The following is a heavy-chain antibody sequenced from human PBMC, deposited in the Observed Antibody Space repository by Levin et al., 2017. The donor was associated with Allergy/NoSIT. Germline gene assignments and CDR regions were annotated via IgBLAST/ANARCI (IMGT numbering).Heavy chain of an antibody. D-gene: IGHD3-10*01. J-gene: IGHJ6*02. Sequence: GESLKISCKTSGYTFTTYYIHWIRQAPGQGLEWVGLINPLDGSVTYSQKFQSRVTMTRDRTTNTVDMDLSGMRSDDTAVYYCARYGTGSYFYYYYGMDVWGQGTMVTVSS. CDR2: INPLDGSV. V-gene: IGHV1-46*01. CDR1: GYTFTTYY. CDR3: ARYGTGSYFYYYYGMDV.